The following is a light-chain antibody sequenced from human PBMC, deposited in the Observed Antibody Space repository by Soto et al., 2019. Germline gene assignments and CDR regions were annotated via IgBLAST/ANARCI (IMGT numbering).Light chain of an antibody. CDR2: RTH. CDR3: AAWDDSLRAVV. CDR1: RSNIVTYA. V-gene: IGLV1-44*01. Sequence: QSVLTQSPSASGTPGQRVTISCSGSRSNIVTYAVNWYQQLPVTAPTLLIFRTHQRPSGVPDGFPGSKSGTSASLAISGPQSEDEADYYCAAWDDSLRAVVFGGGTKVTVL. J-gene: IGLJ2*01.